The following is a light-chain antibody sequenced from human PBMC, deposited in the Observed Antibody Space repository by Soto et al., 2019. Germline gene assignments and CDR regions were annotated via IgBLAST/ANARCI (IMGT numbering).Light chain of an antibody. V-gene: IGKV3-20*01. J-gene: IGKJ1*01. Sequence: IVVTQCAATLSLSPGERATLPCRASQGVXSYLVWYQQKPGQAPRILIYXASNRATGIPDMFSGSGYGTDFTITISRLEPEDVAVYCCQQYGSSGTFGQGTKVDI. CDR3: QQYGSSGT. CDR2: XAS. CDR1: QGVXSY.